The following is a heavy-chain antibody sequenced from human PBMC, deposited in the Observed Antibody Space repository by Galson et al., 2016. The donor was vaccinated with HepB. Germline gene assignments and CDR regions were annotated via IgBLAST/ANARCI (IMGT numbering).Heavy chain of an antibody. J-gene: IGHJ4*02. CDR2: IFPGGRT. V-gene: IGHV4-4*02. D-gene: IGHD1-7*01. CDR3: ARHLGTPRTRGFDY. CDR1: DGSITSTIW. Sequence: SETLSLTCDVSDGSITSTIWWSWVRQPPGRGLEWIGEIFPGGRTHHNPSLESRLTLTLDKSKNQLSLWLNSVTAADTALYFCARHLGTPRTRGFDYWGPGILVTVSA.